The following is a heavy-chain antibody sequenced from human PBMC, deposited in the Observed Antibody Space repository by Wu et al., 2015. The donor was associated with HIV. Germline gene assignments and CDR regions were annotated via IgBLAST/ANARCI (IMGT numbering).Heavy chain of an antibody. CDR2: LIPIFGTA. CDR3: ARKGSGSWDY. J-gene: IGHJ4*02. Sequence: QVQLVQSGAEVKKPGSSVKVSCKASGGTFSSYAITWVRQAPGQGLEWMGSLIPIFGTAKYAQNIQGRVTITAEKSTSTAYMELSRLTSEDTAVYYCARKGSGSWDYWGQGTLITVSS. V-gene: IGHV1-69*13. CDR1: GGTFSSYA. D-gene: IGHD3-10*01.